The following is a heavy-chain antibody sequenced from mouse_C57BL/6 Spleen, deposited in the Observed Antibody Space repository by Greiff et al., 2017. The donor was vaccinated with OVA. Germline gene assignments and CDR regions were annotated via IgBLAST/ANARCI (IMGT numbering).Heavy chain of an antibody. CDR3: ASDYYGSQSLDY. J-gene: IGHJ2*01. CDR2: INPDSSTI. CDR1: GIDFSRYW. Sequence: EVQLQQSGGGLVQPGGSLKLSCAASGIDFSRYWMSWVRRAPGKGLEWIGEINPDSSTINYAPSLKDKFIISRDNAKNTLYLQMSKVRSEDTALYYCASDYYGSQSLDYWGQGTTLTVSS. V-gene: IGHV4-1*01. D-gene: IGHD1-1*01.